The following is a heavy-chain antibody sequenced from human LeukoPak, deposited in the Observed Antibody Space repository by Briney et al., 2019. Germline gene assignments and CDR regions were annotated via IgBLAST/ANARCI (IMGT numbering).Heavy chain of an antibody. CDR3: ARETRPPGWSRYGMTS. CDR1: GGSISSYY. Sequence: SETLSLTCTVSGGSISSYYWSWIRLPPGKGLEWIGYIYYSGSTNYNPFLKGRVTISVDTAKNQFSLKLSSVTAADTAVYYCARETRPPGWSRYGMTSGAKGPRSPSP. J-gene: IGHJ6*02. CDR2: IYYSGST. V-gene: IGHV4-59*01. D-gene: IGHD1-7*01.